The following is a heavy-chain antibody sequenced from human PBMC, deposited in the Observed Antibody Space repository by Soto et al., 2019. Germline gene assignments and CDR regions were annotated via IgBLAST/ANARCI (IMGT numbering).Heavy chain of an antibody. CDR2: SIPIFGTA. J-gene: IGHJ1*01. CDR1: GGTFSSYA. D-gene: IGHD2-15*01. CDR3: ASPTGYCSGGSCDQSGYFQH. V-gene: IGHV1-69*12. Sequence: QVQLVQSGAEVKKPGSSVKVSCKASGGTFSSYAIRWVRQAPGQGLEWMGGSIPIFGTANYAQKFKGRVTITADESTSTAYMELSSLRSEDTAVYYCASPTGYCSGGSCDQSGYFQHWGQGTLVTVSS.